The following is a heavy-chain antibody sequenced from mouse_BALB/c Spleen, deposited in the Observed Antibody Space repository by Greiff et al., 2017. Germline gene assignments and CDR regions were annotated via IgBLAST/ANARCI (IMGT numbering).Heavy chain of an antibody. CDR1: GYAFTSYN. D-gene: IGHD1-2*01. CDR3: ARVTTAFYYAVDD. Sequence: EVQLQESGPELVKPGASVKVSCKASGYAFTSYNMYWVKQSPGKSLEWIGYIDPYNGGTSYNQKFKGKATLTVDKSSSTAYVHLNSLTSEDSAVYYYARVTTAFYYAVDDWGQGTSVTVSS. J-gene: IGHJ4*01. V-gene: IGHV1S135*01. CDR2: IDPYNGGT.